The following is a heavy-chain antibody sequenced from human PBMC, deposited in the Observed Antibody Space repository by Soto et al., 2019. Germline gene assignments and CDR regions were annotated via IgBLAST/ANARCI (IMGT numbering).Heavy chain of an antibody. CDR2: IDPSDSYT. J-gene: IGHJ6*02. Sequence: GESLKISCKGSGYSFTSYWISWVRQMPGKGLEWMGRIDPSDSYTNYSPSFQGHVTISADKSISTAYLQWSSLKASDTAVYYCARRLSGPKEEYNAYCFYGLDVWGQGTTVTVSS. CDR1: GYSFTSYW. V-gene: IGHV5-10-1*01. D-gene: IGHD1-1*01. CDR3: ARRLSGPKEEYNAYCFYGLDV.